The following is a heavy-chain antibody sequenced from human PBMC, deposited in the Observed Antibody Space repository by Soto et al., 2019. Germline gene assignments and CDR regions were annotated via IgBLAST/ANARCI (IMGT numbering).Heavy chain of an antibody. V-gene: IGHV1-69*04. D-gene: IGHD6-13*01. J-gene: IGHJ3*02. CDR1: GGTFSSYT. CDR2: IIPILGIA. Sequence: GASVKVSCKASGGTFSSYTISWVRQAPGQGLVWMGRIIPILGIANYAQKFQGRVTITADKSTSTAYMELSSLRSEDTAVYYCARDRSSSSWQAFDIWGQGTMVTVSS. CDR3: ARDRSSSSWQAFDI.